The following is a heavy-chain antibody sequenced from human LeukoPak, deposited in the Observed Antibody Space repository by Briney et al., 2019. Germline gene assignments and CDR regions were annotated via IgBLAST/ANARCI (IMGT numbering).Heavy chain of an antibody. CDR2: ITGRHGPT. Sequence: GGSLRLSCAASGFTFSSFAMTWVRQAPGKGLEWVSSITGRHGPTYNTDSVKGRFTISRDNSQNTLYLQMNSLRAEDTAVYYCTKDPNGDYVGAFDPWGQGTLVTVSS. CDR1: GFTFSSFA. CDR3: TKDPNGDYVGAFDP. J-gene: IGHJ5*02. D-gene: IGHD4-17*01. V-gene: IGHV3-23*01.